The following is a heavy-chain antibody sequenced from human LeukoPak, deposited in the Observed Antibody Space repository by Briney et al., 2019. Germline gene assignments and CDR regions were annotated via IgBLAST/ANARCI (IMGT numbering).Heavy chain of an antibody. CDR2: IRSKTDGGTT. D-gene: IGHD2-2*01. V-gene: IGHV3-15*01. CDR1: GFTFSNAW. CDR3: TKSLDCSRTSCDS. Sequence: GGSLRLSCAASGFTFSNAWMSWVRQAPEKGREWVGRIRSKTDGGTTDYAAPVKGRFTISRDDSRNTLYLQMSSLKTEDTAVYYCTKSLDCSRTSCDSWGQGTLVTVSS. J-gene: IGHJ5*01.